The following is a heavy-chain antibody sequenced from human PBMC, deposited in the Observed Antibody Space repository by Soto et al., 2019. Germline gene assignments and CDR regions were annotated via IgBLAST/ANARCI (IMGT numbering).Heavy chain of an antibody. CDR1: GFTFSSYS. D-gene: IGHD3-10*01. J-gene: IGHJ5*02. Sequence: GGSLRLSCAASGFTFSSYSMNWVRQAPGKGLEWVSYISSSSSTIYYADSVKGRFTISRDNAKNSLYLQMNSLRDEDTAVYYCARDVLYYGSGSYYSERLWFDPWGQGTLVTVSS. CDR2: ISSSSSTI. V-gene: IGHV3-48*02. CDR3: ARDVLYYGSGSYYSERLWFDP.